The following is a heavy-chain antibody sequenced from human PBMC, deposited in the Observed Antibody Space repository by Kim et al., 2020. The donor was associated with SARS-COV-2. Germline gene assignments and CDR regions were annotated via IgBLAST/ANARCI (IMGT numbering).Heavy chain of an antibody. Sequence: ASVKVSCKASGYTFTGYYMHWVRQAPGQGLEWMGWINPNSGGTNYAQKFQGRVTMTRDTSVSTAYMELSRLRSDDTAVYYCARDRRVDTAMGDAFDIWGQGTMVTVSS. CDR3: ARDRRVDTAMGDAFDI. CDR2: INPNSGGT. J-gene: IGHJ3*02. CDR1: GYTFTGYY. V-gene: IGHV1-2*02. D-gene: IGHD5-18*01.